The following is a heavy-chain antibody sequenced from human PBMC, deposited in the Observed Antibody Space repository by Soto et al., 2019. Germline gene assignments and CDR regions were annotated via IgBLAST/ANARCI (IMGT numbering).Heavy chain of an antibody. CDR2: ISSSSSTI. CDR3: ARDRDPLWFGPSYYYGMDV. Sequence: GGSLRLSCAASGFTFSSYSMNWVRQAPGKGLEWVSYISSSSSTIYYADSVKGRFTISRDNAKNSLYLQMNSLRDEDTAVYYCARDRDPLWFGPSYYYGMDVWGQGTTVTVSS. CDR1: GFTFSSYS. V-gene: IGHV3-48*02. J-gene: IGHJ6*02. D-gene: IGHD3-10*01.